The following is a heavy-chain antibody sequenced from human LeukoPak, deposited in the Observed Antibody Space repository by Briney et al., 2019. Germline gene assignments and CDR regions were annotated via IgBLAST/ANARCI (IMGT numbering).Heavy chain of an antibody. CDR2: IYYSGST. CDR3: GRFPRSGRGAFNI. CDR1: GGSISSYY. V-gene: IGHV4-59*01. J-gene: IGHJ3*02. Sequence: SETLSLTCTVSGGSISSYYWSWIRQPPGKGLEWIGYIYYSGSTNYNPSLKSRVTISVDTSKNQFSLKLSSVTAADTAVYYCGRFPRSGRGAFNIGAKGKMATASP. D-gene: IGHD6-25*01.